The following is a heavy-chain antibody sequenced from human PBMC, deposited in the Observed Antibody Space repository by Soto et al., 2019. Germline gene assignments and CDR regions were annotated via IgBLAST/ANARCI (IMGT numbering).Heavy chain of an antibody. CDR2: IYYSGST. J-gene: IGHJ6*02. CDR1: GGSISSGGYY. CDR3: ARVSVGDGTYYYGMDV. Sequence: SETLSLTCTVSGGSISSGGYYWSWIRQHPGKGLEWIGYIYYSGSTYYNPSLKSRVTISVDTSKNQFSLKLSSVTAADTAVYYCARVSVGDGTYYYGMDVWGQGTTVTVSS. V-gene: IGHV4-31*02. D-gene: IGHD6-13*01.